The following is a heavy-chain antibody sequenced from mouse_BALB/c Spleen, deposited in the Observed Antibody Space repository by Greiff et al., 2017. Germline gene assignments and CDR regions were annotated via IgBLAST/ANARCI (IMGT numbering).Heavy chain of an antibody. CDR2: ISSGSSTI. CDR3: ARQYGNYWFAY. J-gene: IGHJ3*01. Sequence: EVKLVESGGGLVQPGGSRKLSCAASGFTFSSFGMHWVRQAPEKGLEWVAYISSGSSTIYYADTVKGRFTISRDNPKNTLFLQMTSLRSEDTAMYYCARQYGNYWFAYWGQGTLVTVSA. CDR1: GFTFSSFG. V-gene: IGHV5-17*02. D-gene: IGHD2-10*02.